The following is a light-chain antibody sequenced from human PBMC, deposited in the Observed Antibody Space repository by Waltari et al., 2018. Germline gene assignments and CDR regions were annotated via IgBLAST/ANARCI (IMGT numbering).Light chain of an antibody. J-gene: IGLJ3*02. Sequence: SYVLTQPPSVSVAPGQTARITCGGTSIESKMVHWYQRKPGQAPVLVVYEDNHRPSGIPERFSGSNFGNTATLTISRVEAGDEADYLCQVWDSVTDPWVFGGGTKLTVL. CDR3: QVWDSVTDPWV. CDR1: SIESKM. V-gene: IGLV3-21*02. CDR2: EDN.